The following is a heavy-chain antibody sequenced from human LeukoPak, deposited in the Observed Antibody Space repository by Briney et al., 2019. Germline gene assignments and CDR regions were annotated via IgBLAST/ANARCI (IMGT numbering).Heavy chain of an antibody. Sequence: GGSLRLSCAASGFTFSSYTMSWVRQAPGKGLEWVSGVSGSGGNIHYADSVKGRFTISRDNSKNTLYLQMNSLRAEDTAVYYCARDGWYAAVAPFYYYYYGMDVWGQGTTVTVSS. D-gene: IGHD6-19*01. J-gene: IGHJ6*02. CDR1: GFTFSSYT. CDR2: VSGSGGNI. V-gene: IGHV3-23*01. CDR3: ARDGWYAAVAPFYYYYYGMDV.